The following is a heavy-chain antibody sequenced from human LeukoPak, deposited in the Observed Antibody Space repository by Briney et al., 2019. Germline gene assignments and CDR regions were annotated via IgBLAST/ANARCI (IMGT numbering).Heavy chain of an antibody. Sequence: GGSLRLSCAASGFTFSSYAMHWVRQAPGKGLEWMAVISYDGNNKYYADSVKGRFTISRDNSKNTLYLQVNSLRAEDTAVYYCARDVRGNYGTFDYWGQGTLVTVSS. CDR1: GFTFSSYA. CDR2: ISYDGNNK. CDR3: ARDVRGNYGTFDY. V-gene: IGHV3-30-3*01. D-gene: IGHD1-26*01. J-gene: IGHJ4*02.